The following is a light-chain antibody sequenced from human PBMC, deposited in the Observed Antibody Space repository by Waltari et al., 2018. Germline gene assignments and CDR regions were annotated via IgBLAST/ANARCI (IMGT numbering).Light chain of an antibody. CDR1: QSISSW. J-gene: IGKJ1*01. Sequence: DIQMTQSPSTLSASVGDSVTITCRASQSISSWLAWYQQRPGKAPKLLIYKASSLESGVPSRFSGSGSGTEFTLTISSLQSDDFATYYCQQYHSYPWTFGQGTKVEIK. V-gene: IGKV1-5*03. CDR3: QQYHSYPWT. CDR2: KAS.